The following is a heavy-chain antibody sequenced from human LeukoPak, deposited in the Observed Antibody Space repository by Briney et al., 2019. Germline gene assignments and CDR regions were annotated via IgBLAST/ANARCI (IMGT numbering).Heavy chain of an antibody. V-gene: IGHV1-18*01. D-gene: IGHD6-19*01. J-gene: IGHJ4*02. CDR3: ARELPRGSSGPLNLGY. Sequence: GASVKDSCKASGYTFTSYGISWVRQAPGQGLEWMGWISAYNGNTNYAQKLQGRVTMTTDTSTSTAYMELRSLRSDDTAVYYCARELPRGSSGPLNLGYWGQGTLVTVSS. CDR1: GYTFTSYG. CDR2: ISAYNGNT.